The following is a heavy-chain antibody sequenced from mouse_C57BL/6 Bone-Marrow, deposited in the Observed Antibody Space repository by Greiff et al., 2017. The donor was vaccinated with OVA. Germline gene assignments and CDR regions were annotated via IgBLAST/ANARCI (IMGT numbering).Heavy chain of an antibody. Sequence: VHLVESGAELVRPGASVKLSCKASGYTFTDYYINWVKQRPGQGLEWIARIYPGSGNTYYNEKFKGKATLTAEKSSSTAYMQLSSLTSEDSAVYFCARSRRAMDYWGQGTSVTVSS. V-gene: IGHV1-76*01. CDR2: IYPGSGNT. CDR3: ARSRRAMDY. CDR1: GYTFTDYY. J-gene: IGHJ4*01.